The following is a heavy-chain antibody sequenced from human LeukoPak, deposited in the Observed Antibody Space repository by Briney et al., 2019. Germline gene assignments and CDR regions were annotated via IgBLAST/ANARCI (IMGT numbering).Heavy chain of an antibody. CDR2: IKQDGSEK. CDR1: GFTVSSNY. D-gene: IGHD3-10*01. CDR3: ARAVGCHPPPGNYCYYYRAV. Sequence: QPGGSLRLSCAASGFTVSSNYMSWVRQAPGKGLEWVANIKQDGSEKYYVDSVKGRFTISRDNAKNSLYLQMNSLRAEDTAVYYWARAVGCHPPPGNYCYYYRAVGEKGPRAPVP. J-gene: IGHJ6*03. V-gene: IGHV3-7*01.